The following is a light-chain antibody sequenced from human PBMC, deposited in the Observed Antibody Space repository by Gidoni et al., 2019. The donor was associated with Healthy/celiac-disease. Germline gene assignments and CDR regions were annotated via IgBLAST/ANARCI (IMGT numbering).Light chain of an antibody. Sequence: EIVSTQPPGTLSLSPGERATLAYRVSQSVSSSYLAWYQQKPGQAPRLLIYGASSRATGIPDRFSGSGSGTDFTLTISSLEPEDFAVYYCQQYGNSPRTFGQGTKVEIK. CDR1: QSVSSSY. CDR2: GAS. CDR3: QQYGNSPRT. J-gene: IGKJ1*01. V-gene: IGKV3-20*01.